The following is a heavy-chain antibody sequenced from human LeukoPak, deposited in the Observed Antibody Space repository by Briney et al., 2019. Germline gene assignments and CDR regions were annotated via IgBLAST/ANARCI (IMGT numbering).Heavy chain of an antibody. CDR3: AKDQSQEYSSGWYGGLDYYYGMDV. J-gene: IGHJ6*02. CDR1: EFTFSSYA. V-gene: IGHV3-23*01. CDR2: ISASGGAT. Sequence: PGGSLRLSCAASEFTFSSYAMTWVRQAPGKGLEWVSAISASGGATYYADSVKGRFTISRDDSKNTLYLQMNSLRAEDTAVYYCAKDQSQEYSSGWYGGLDYYYGMDVWGQGTTVTVSS. D-gene: IGHD6-19*01.